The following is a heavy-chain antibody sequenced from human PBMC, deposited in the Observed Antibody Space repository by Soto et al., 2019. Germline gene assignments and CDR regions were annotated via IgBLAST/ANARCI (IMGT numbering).Heavy chain of an antibody. V-gene: IGHV3-23*01. CDR2: ISGSDSST. J-gene: IGHJ4*02. CDR3: ASPPRATVTDNIFDF. CDR1: GFTLNSHA. D-gene: IGHD4-17*01. Sequence: EVQLLESGGGLVQPGGSLRLSCAASGFTLNSHAMSWVRQAPGKGLEWVSVISGSDSSTYYADSVRGRFTISRDNSKNTLYLKISSLRAADTAVYYCASPPRATVTDNIFDFWGPGTLVTVSS.